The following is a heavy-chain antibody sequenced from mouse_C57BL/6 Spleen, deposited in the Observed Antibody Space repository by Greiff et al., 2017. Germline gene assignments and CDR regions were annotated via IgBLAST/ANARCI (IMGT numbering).Heavy chain of an antibody. Sequence: EVMLVESGGGLVQPGGSLKLSCAASGFTFSDYYMYWVRQTPEKRLEWVAYISNGGGSTYYPDTLKGRFTISRDNATNTLYLQMSRLKSEDTAMYYCARQDDYDVRYYAMDYWGQGTSVTVSS. CDR3: ARQDDYDVRYYAMDY. CDR2: ISNGGGST. CDR1: GFTFSDYY. J-gene: IGHJ4*01. D-gene: IGHD2-4*01. V-gene: IGHV5-12*01.